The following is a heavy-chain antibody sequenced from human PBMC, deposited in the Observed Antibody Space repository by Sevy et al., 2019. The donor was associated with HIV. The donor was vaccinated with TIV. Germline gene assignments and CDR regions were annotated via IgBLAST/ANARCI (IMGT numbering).Heavy chain of an antibody. CDR2: VYYTGST. CDR3: ARARPVLSGDDSLNWFDP. J-gene: IGHJ5*02. V-gene: IGHV4-59*01. D-gene: IGHD5-12*01. Sequence: SETLSLTCTVSGGPISVYYWSWIRQPPGKGLEYIGYVYYTGSTNYNPSLKNRVTISVDTSNNQFSLKLTSVTAADTAVYYCARARPVLSGDDSLNWFDPWGQGTLVTVSS. CDR1: GGPISVYY.